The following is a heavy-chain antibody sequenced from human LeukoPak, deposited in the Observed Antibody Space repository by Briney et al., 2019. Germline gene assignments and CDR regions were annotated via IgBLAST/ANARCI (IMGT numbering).Heavy chain of an antibody. CDR1: GGSLSGYY. Sequence: SETLSLTCAVYGGSLSGYYWGWIRQPPGKGLEWIGEINHSGSTNYNPSLKSRVTISVDTSKNQFSLKLSSVTAADTAVYYCARQVDTARFDYWGQGTLVTVSS. CDR2: INHSGST. CDR3: ARQVDTARFDY. D-gene: IGHD5-18*01. V-gene: IGHV4-34*01. J-gene: IGHJ4*02.